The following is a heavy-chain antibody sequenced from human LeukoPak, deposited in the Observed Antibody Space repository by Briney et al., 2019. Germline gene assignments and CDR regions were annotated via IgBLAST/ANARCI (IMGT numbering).Heavy chain of an antibody. Sequence: SETLSLTCTVSGGSISSTNYYWGWIRQPPGKGLEWIGSIYYSGSTYYNPSLKSRVTISVDTSKNQFSLNLSSVTAADTAVYYCARDRPGQGGTYDWGQGTLVTVSS. J-gene: IGHJ4*02. CDR1: GGSISSTNYY. V-gene: IGHV4-39*07. D-gene: IGHD1-26*01. CDR3: ARDRPGQGGTYD. CDR2: IYYSGST.